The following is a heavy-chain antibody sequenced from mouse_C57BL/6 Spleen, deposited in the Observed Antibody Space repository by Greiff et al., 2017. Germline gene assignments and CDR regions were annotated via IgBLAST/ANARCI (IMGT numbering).Heavy chain of an antibody. J-gene: IGHJ3*01. Sequence: QVQLQQSGPGLVAPSQSLSITCTVSGFSLTSYGVHWVRQPPGKGLEWLVVIWSDGSTTYNSALKSRLSISKDNSKSQVFLKMNSLQTDDTAMYYCARQPSYDGYYGGFAYWGQGTLVTVSA. CDR3: ARQPSYDGYYGGFAY. CDR1: GFSLTSYG. D-gene: IGHD2-3*01. CDR2: IWSDGST. V-gene: IGHV2-6-1*01.